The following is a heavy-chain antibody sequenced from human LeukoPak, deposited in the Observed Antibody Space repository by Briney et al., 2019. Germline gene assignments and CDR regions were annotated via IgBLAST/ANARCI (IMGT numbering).Heavy chain of an antibody. D-gene: IGHD2-2*01. Sequence: PSETLSLTCNVSGLSLNNYYWTWVRQSPGKGLEWIGYIFDIGNTNYNPSLKSRATISLDRSKNQFSLRLNSVTAADTAVYYCAKGMMPDWFDPWGQGTLVTVST. V-gene: IGHV4-59*01. J-gene: IGHJ5*02. CDR3: AKGMMPDWFDP. CDR1: GLSLNNYY. CDR2: IFDIGNT.